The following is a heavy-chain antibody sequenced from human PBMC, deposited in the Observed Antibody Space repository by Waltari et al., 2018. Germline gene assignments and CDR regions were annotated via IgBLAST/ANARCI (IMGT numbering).Heavy chain of an antibody. J-gene: IGHJ6*04. D-gene: IGHD5-18*01. CDR1: GFDFSNYW. V-gene: IGHV3-74*01. CDR3: ARELDTAGDV. CDR2: TSSDGTIT. Sequence: EVQLVESGGGVVQPGGSLRLPCADSGFDFSNYWMLWVRHTPGKGLVWVSRTSSDGTITNYADSVTGRFASSRDNAKNTLYLQMNSLRTEDTAVYYCARELDTAGDVWGKGTTVTISS.